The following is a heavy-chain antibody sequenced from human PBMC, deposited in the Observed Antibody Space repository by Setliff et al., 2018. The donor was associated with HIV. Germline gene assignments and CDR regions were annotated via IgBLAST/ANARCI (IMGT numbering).Heavy chain of an antibody. CDR3: AREVDYYDSSRYLLLYYFDS. CDR1: GASIRSFH. D-gene: IGHD3-22*01. CDR2: IYYSGSA. Sequence: SETLSLTCTVSGASIRSFHWSWIRQPPGKGLEWIGYIYYSGSANYTPSLKSRVTISVDRSQNHFSLKLSSVTAADTAVYYCAREVDYYDSSRYLLLYYFDSWGQGTLVTVSS. V-gene: IGHV4-59*01. J-gene: IGHJ4*02.